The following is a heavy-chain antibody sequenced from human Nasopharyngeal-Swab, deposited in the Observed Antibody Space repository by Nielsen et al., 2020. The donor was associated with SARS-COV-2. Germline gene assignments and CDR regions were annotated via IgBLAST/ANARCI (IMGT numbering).Heavy chain of an antibody. D-gene: IGHD7-27*01. J-gene: IGHJ4*02. CDR1: GFSFSIYW. CDR3: ASAPWGFFDY. V-gene: IGHV3-74*01. Sequence: GESLKISCAASGFSFSIYWMHWVRQPPGQGLVWVSGISSDESTTTYADSVKGRFTISRDNTKNTLYLQMNSLRAEDTAVYYCASAPWGFFDYWGQGTLVTVSS. CDR2: ISSDESTT.